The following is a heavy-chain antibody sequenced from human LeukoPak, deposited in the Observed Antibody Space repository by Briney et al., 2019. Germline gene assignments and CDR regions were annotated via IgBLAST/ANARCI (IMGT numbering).Heavy chain of an antibody. Sequence: SETLSLTCTVSGYSISNGYYWDWVRQPPGRGLEWIGNIYRSGSTSYNPSLKSRVTISVDTSKNQFSLKVNSVTAADTAVYYCARRHSSGWFYYWGQGTLVTVSS. CDR3: ARRHSSGWFYY. V-gene: IGHV4-38-2*02. D-gene: IGHD6-19*01. J-gene: IGHJ4*02. CDR2: IYRSGST. CDR1: GYSISNGYY.